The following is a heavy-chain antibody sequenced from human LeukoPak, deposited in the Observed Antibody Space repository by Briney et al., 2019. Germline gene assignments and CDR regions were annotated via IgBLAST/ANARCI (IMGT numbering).Heavy chain of an antibody. CDR1: GFTFSGYS. CDR3: ARRICSSSTSCYTGFDY. J-gene: IGHJ4*02. V-gene: IGHV3-21*01. CDR2: ISGSSNYI. D-gene: IGHD2-2*02. Sequence: GGSLRLSYAASGFTFSGYSLNWVRQAPGKGLEWVSSISGSSNYIYYADSMKGRFTISRDNAKNLLYLQMNSLRAQDTADYYCARRICSSSTSCYTGFDYWGQGTLVTVSS.